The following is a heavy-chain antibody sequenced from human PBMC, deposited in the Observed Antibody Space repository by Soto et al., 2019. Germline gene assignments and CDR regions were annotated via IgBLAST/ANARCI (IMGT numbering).Heavy chain of an antibody. CDR1: GFTVSSYY. Sequence: HPGGSLRLSCAASGFTVSSYYMSWVRQAPGKGLEWVSVLYSGGSTYYIDSVKGRFTISRDNSKNTLYLQMDSLRAEDSAVYYCAREQGNGFFHGAFDIWGQGTMVTVSS. CDR3: AREQGNGFFHGAFDI. V-gene: IGHV3-53*01. D-gene: IGHD3-3*01. CDR2: LYSGGST. J-gene: IGHJ3*02.